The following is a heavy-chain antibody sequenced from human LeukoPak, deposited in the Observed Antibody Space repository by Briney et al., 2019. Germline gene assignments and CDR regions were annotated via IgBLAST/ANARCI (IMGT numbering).Heavy chain of an antibody. Sequence: GGSLRLSCAASGFTFSDHHMDWVRQAPGKGREWVGRIRSKLNRYITPSAASVKGPFTISIADSNTSLCLQMNSLTTEDTAIYYCTREAYCGANCYPDYWGQGTLVTVSS. J-gene: IGHJ4*02. CDR1: GFTFSDHH. V-gene: IGHV3-72*01. D-gene: IGHD2-21*01. CDR3: TREAYCGANCYPDY. CDR2: IRSKLNRYIT.